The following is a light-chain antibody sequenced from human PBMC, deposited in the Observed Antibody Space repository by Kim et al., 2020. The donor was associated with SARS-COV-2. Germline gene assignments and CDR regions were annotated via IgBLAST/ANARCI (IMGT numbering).Light chain of an antibody. Sequence: GQKFTISCSGSNSNIGNHYVSWYQHLPGKAPKLLIYDNNKRPSGIPDRFSGSKSGTSATLGITGLQTGDEADYYCVTWDISLSEVLFGGGTQLTVL. V-gene: IGLV1-51*01. CDR2: DNN. CDR3: VTWDISLSEVL. J-gene: IGLJ2*01. CDR1: NSNIGNHY.